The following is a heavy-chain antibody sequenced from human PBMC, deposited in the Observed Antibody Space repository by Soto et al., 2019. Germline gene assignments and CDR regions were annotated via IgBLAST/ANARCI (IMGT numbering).Heavy chain of an antibody. J-gene: IGHJ6*02. Sequence: EVQLLESGGSLAHPGGSLRLSCVASGFTFSSYPMVWVRQAPGRGLEAFASISGSGTSYYADSVKGRFTISRDNSENTLYVQMNSLRSEDTAVYYCAKVITTDISYWYGMDVWGQGTTVTVSS. CDR1: GFTFSSYP. CDR3: AKVITTDISYWYGMDV. D-gene: IGHD1-26*01. CDR2: ISGSGTS. V-gene: IGHV3-23*01.